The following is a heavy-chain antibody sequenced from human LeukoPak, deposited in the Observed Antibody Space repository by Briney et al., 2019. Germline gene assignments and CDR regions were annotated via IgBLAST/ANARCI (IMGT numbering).Heavy chain of an antibody. CDR2: IWYDGSNK. CDR1: GFNFSKYW. D-gene: IGHD2-2*01. V-gene: IGHV3-33*08. J-gene: IGHJ4*02. CDR3: ASYCSSTSCRVY. Sequence: PGGSLRLSCAGSGFNFSKYWMSWVRQAPGKGLEWVAVIWYDGSNKYYADSVKGRFTISRDNSKNTLYLQMNSLRAEDTAVYYCASYCSSTSCRVYWGQGTLVTVSS.